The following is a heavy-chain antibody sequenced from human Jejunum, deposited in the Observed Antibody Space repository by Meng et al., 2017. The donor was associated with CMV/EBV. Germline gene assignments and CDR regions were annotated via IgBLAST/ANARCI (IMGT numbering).Heavy chain of an antibody. D-gene: IGHD6-19*01. V-gene: IGHV4-39*06. J-gene: IGHJ4*02. CDR2: IDYTGTT. Sequence: RLQLQESGPVLVQPSETLSLTCTVSGDSLSNSRHFWGWIRQPPGKGLEWIANIDYTGTTYYNPSLKSRVTISRDTSKNQFSLKLNSVTAADTAVYYCARVPPSGNYRFDYWGQGTLVTVSS. CDR3: ARVPPSGNYRFDY. CDR1: GDSLSNSRHF.